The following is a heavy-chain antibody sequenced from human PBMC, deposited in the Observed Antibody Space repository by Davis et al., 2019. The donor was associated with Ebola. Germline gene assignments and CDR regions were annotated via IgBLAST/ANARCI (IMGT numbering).Heavy chain of an antibody. CDR1: GFTFTHYA. D-gene: IGHD2/OR15-2a*01. Sequence: GGSLRLSCAASGFTFTHYAMNWVRQAPGKGLEWVSGISGSGATTYYADSVKGRFTISRDNSKNTLYLQMNSLRADDTALYYCAKGGARYFYHYYGMDVWGQGTTVTVSS. J-gene: IGHJ6*02. CDR2: ISGSGATT. V-gene: IGHV3-23*01. CDR3: AKGGARYFYHYYGMDV.